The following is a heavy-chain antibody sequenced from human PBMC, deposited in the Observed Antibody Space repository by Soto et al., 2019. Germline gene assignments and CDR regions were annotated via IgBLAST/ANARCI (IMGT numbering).Heavy chain of an antibody. J-gene: IGHJ6*02. CDR2: IIRIFGTA. CDR1: GGTFSSYA. V-gene: IGHV1-69*12. Sequence: QVHLVQSGAEVKKPGSSVKVSCKASGGTFSSYAISWVRQAPGQGLEWMGGIIRIFGTADYAQKFQGRVTITADVSTSTAYMDLSSLRSEDTAVYYCATPPAGYYYYGMDVWGQGTTVTVSS. CDR3: ATPPAGYYYYGMDV.